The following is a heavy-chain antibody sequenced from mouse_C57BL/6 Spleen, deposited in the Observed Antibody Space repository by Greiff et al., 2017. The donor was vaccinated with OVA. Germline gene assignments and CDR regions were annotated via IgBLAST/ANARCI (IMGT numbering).Heavy chain of an antibody. Sequence: EVQLQQSGAELVRPGASVKLSCTASGFNIKDYYMHWVKQRPEQGLEWIGRIDPEDGDTEYAPKFQGKATMTADTSSNTAYLQLSSLTSEDTAVYYCTTRGIYDYDGGSWFAYWGQGTLVTVSA. J-gene: IGHJ3*01. V-gene: IGHV14-1*01. D-gene: IGHD2-4*01. CDR3: TTRGIYDYDGGSWFAY. CDR1: GFNIKDYY. CDR2: IDPEDGDT.